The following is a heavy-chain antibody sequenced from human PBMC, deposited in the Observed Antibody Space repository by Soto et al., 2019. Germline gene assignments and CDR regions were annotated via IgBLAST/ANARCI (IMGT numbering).Heavy chain of an antibody. CDR2: IYPGDSDT. CDR1: GYSFTSYW. Sequence: GESLKISCKGSGYSFTSYWIGWVRQMPGKGLEWMGIIYPGDSDTRYSPSFQGQVTISADKSISTAYLQWSSLKASDTAMYYCATTYYYDSSGMGPRRPRFFDYWGQGTLVTVSS. J-gene: IGHJ4*02. V-gene: IGHV5-51*01. D-gene: IGHD3-22*01. CDR3: ATTYYYDSSGMGPRRPRFFDY.